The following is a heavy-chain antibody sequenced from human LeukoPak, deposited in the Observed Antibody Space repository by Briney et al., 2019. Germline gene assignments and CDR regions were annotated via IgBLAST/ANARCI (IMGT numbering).Heavy chain of an antibody. J-gene: IGHJ6*03. CDR3: ARIARGYYYMDV. V-gene: IGHV3-48*03. Sequence: GGSLRLSCAASGFSFSSYEMNWVRQAPGEGLEWVSYIISSSSTTYYEDSVKGRFTVSRDNTKNSLYLQMNSLRVEDTAVYYCARIARGYYYMDVWGKGTTVTVSS. CDR2: IISSSSTT. CDR1: GFSFSSYE.